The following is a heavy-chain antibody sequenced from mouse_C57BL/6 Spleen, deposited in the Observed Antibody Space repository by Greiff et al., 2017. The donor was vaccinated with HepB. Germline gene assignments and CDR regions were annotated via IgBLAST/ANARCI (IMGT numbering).Heavy chain of an antibody. V-gene: IGHV1-12*01. CDR3: ARGDTTVVPEYFDV. CDR2: IYPGNGVT. Sequence: QVQLQQSGAELVRPGASVKMSCKASGYTFTSYNMHWVKQTPRQGLEWIGAIYPGNGVTSYNQKFKGKATLTVDKSSSTAYMHLSSLTSEDSAVYFGARGDTTVVPEYFDVWGTGTTVTVSS. J-gene: IGHJ1*03. CDR1: GYTFTSYN. D-gene: IGHD1-1*01.